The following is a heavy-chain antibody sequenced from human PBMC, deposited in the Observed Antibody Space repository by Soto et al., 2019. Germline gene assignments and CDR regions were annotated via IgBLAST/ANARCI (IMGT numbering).Heavy chain of an antibody. Sequence: QLQLQESGPGVVKPSQTLSLTCSVSGGSMSSGDYYWIWLRQSPAKGLEWIGYIYDSANTYYNPSHQSCATISTDTSCNQFSLNLNSGTAADTAVYYCARSGALVPRYRYFDPWGQGNLVTVSS. CDR2: IYDSANT. CDR3: ARSGALVPRYRYFDP. J-gene: IGHJ5*02. V-gene: IGHV4-30-4*01. CDR1: GGSMSSGDYY. D-gene: IGHD2-2*01.